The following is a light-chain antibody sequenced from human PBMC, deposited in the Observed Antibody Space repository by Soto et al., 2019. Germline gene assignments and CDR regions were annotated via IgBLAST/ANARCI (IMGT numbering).Light chain of an antibody. CDR1: SSDVGGYNY. V-gene: IGLV2-14*01. J-gene: IGLJ2*01. Sequence: QSALTQPASVSGSPGQSITISCTGTSSDVGGYNYVSWYQQHPGKAPKLMIYEVSNRPSGVSNRFSGSKPGNTASLTISGVEVEDEADYYCSSYTSSSTLVFGGGTKLTVL. CDR2: EVS. CDR3: SSYTSSSTLV.